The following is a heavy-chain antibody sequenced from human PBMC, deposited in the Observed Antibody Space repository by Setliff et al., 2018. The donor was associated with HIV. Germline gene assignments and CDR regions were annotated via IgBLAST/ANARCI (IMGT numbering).Heavy chain of an antibody. CDR1: GYSLTNYA. V-gene: IGHV1-3*04. D-gene: IGHD3-16*02. CDR2: INSGNGNT. J-gene: IGHJ5*02. Sequence: ASVKVSCKASGYSLTNYAMQWVRQAPGQRLEWMGWINSGNGNTKYSQKFQGRVSITRDTSATTVYMELHSLRSEDTAVYYCARDIGTVWHNWVDPWRQGTLVTVSS. CDR3: ARDIGTVWHNWVDP.